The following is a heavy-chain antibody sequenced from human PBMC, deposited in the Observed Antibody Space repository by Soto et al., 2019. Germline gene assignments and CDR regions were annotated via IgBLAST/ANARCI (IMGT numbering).Heavy chain of an antibody. CDR3: AGVDCGGGTCYSGGVDY. D-gene: IGHD2-15*01. CDR1: GASFYNFA. V-gene: IGHV1-69*01. CDR2: LTPVFRTA. Sequence: DLEQSGAEVKKPGSSVTVSCKASGASFYNFALYWVRQAPGQGLEWVGGLTPVFRTANYSQKFQGRVTITADESTTTAYMELSNLRSDDTAVFYCAGVDCGGGTCYSGGVDYWVQGTLVTVSS. J-gene: IGHJ4*02.